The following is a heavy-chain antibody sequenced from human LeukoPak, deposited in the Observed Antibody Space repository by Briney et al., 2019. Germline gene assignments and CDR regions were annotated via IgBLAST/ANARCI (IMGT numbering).Heavy chain of an antibody. CDR1: GGSISSGGYS. D-gene: IGHD4-17*01. CDR3: ARGNSDGDYGY. J-gene: IGHJ4*02. Sequence: SETLSLTCAVSGGSISSGGYSWSWIRQPPGKGLEWIGYIYHSGSTYYNPSLRSRVTIPVDRSKNQFSLKLSSVTAADTAVYYCARGNSDGDYGYWGQGTLVTVSS. CDR2: IYHSGST. V-gene: IGHV4-30-2*01.